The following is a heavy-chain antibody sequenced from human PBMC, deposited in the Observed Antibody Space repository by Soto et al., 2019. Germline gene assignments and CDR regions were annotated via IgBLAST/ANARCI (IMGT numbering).Heavy chain of an antibody. CDR3: ARAQFYSGSGNYNNLMFDP. V-gene: IGHV4-59*01. J-gene: IGHJ5*02. Sequence: SETLSLTCDVSGDFLTTYYWNWIRQSPGKGLEWIGYIFYGGHTNYNPSLRGRATISVDTSKNQFSLKLSSVTAADTAVYYCARAQFYSGSGNYNNLMFDPWGQGTQVTVSS. D-gene: IGHD3-10*01. CDR2: IFYGGHT. CDR1: GDFLTTYY.